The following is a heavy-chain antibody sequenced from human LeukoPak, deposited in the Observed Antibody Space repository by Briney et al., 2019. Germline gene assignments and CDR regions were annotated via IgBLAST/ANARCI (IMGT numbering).Heavy chain of an antibody. J-gene: IGHJ4*02. CDR1: GYTFTSYA. D-gene: IGHD5-12*01. CDR3: ARSGVAGGYREVRYFDY. CDR2: INTNTGNP. Sequence: ASGKVSCKASGYTFTSYAMNWVRQAPGQGLEWMGWINTNTGNPTYAHGFTGRFVFSLDTSVSTAYLQISSLKAEDTAVYYCARSGVAGGYREVRYFDYWGQGTLVTVSS. V-gene: IGHV7-4-1*02.